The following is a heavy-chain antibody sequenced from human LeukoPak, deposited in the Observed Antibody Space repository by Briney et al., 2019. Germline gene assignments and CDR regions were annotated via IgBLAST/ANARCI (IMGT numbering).Heavy chain of an antibody. Sequence: ASVKVSCKASGYTFTSYDINWARQATGQGLEWMGWMNPNSGKTGYAQKFQGRVTMTRNTSISTAYMELSSLRSEDTAVYYCARNLITIFGVVIQAFAYWGQGTLVTVSS. CDR1: GYTFTSYD. V-gene: IGHV1-8*01. D-gene: IGHD3-3*01. J-gene: IGHJ4*02. CDR3: ARNLITIFGVVIQAFAY. CDR2: MNPNSGKT.